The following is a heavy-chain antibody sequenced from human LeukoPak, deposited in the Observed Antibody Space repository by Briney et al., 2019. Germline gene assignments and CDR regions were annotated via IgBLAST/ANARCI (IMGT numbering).Heavy chain of an antibody. D-gene: IGHD4/OR15-4a*01. CDR1: GGSISSHY. J-gene: IGHJ3*01. CDR3: ARDSGNLQTIDAFDG. V-gene: IGHV4-59*11. CDR2: IYYSRST. Sequence: PSETLSLTCTVSGGSISSHYWSWIRQPPGKGLEWIGYIYYSRSTNYSPSLKSRVSISVDTSKNQFSLKLSSVTAADTAVYYCARDSGNLQTIDAFDGWGQGTMVTVA.